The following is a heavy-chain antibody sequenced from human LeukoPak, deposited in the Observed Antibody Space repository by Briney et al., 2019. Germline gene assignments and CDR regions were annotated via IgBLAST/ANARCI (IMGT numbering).Heavy chain of an antibody. J-gene: IGHJ4*01. V-gene: IGHV3-48*02. CDR2: ISNGNTE. CDR1: GFTFSGYG. Sequence: GGSLRLSCAASGFTFSGYGINWVRLAPGKGREWVSMISNGNTEHYADSVKGRFTVSRDNARNSAYLQMNSLRDEDTAMYYCARDYGYCRGNTCYASFDYWGHGTLVTVSS. CDR3: ARDYGYCRGNTCYASFDY. D-gene: IGHD2-2*01.